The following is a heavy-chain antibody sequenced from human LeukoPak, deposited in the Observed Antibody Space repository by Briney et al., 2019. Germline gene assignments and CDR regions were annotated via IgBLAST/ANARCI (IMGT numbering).Heavy chain of an antibody. D-gene: IGHD6-19*01. Sequence: SETLSLTCTVSGGSISSSSYYWGWIRQPPGKGLEWIGSIYYSGSTYYNPSLKSRVTISVDTSKNQFSLKLGSVTAADTAVYYCARVGSGSGWPLGYWGQGTLVTVSS. CDR3: ARVGSGSGWPLGY. CDR1: GGSISSSSYY. J-gene: IGHJ4*02. CDR2: IYYSGST. V-gene: IGHV4-39*07.